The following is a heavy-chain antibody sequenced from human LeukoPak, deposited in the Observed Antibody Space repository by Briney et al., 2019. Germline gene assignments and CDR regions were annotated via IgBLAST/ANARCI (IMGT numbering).Heavy chain of an antibody. V-gene: IGHV3-23*01. J-gene: IGHJ4*02. D-gene: IGHD6-19*01. CDR1: GFTFSSYA. CDR3: ARELRIAVAGTKDY. CDR2: ISGSGTSA. Sequence: GGSLRLSCAASGFTFSSYAMSWVRQAPGKGLEWVSGISGSGTSAYYADSVKGRFTISRDNSKNTLYLQMNSLRAEDTALYYCARELRIAVAGTKDYWGQGTLVTASS.